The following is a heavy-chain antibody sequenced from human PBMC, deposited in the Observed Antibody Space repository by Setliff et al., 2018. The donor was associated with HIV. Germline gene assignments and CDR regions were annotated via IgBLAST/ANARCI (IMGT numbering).Heavy chain of an antibody. CDR2: IYYSGST. J-gene: IGHJ5*02. D-gene: IGHD3-22*01. Sequence: SETLSLTCTVSGGSIGSGGYYWSWIRQHPGKGLEWIGYIYYSGSTYYNPSFKRRLSISVDTSKNQFSLKLSSVTAADTAVYYCAKSTYYFDSSGYKYNWFDPWGQGTRVTVSS. V-gene: IGHV4-31*03. CDR3: AKSTYYFDSSGYKYNWFDP. CDR1: GGSIGSGGYY.